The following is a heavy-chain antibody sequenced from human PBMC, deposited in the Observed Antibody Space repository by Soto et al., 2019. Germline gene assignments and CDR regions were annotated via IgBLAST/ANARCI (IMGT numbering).Heavy chain of an antibody. V-gene: IGHV1-18*01. CDR3: ARRPSADWFDP. J-gene: IGHJ5*02. CDR1: GYTFTSYG. Sequence: GGSVKVSCKASGYTFTSYGISWARQAPGQGLEWMGWISPYNGKTNYAQKVQGRVTMTTDTSTSTAYMELKSLRSDDTAVYYCARRPSADWFDPWGQGTLVTVSS. D-gene: IGHD2-2*01. CDR2: ISPYNGKT.